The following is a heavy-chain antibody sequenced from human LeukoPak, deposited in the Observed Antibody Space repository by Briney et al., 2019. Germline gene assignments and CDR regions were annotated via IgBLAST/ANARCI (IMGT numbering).Heavy chain of an antibody. D-gene: IGHD4-17*01. CDR2: IYYSGST. CDR1: GGSISSGGYY. Sequence: TLSLTCTVSGGSISSGGYYWSWIRQHPGKGLEWIGYIYYSGSTYYIPSLKSRVTISVDTSKNQFSLKLSSVTAADTAVYYCARDSTVGDYESGYFDYWGQGTLVTVSS. J-gene: IGHJ4*02. CDR3: ARDSTVGDYESGYFDY. V-gene: IGHV4-31*03.